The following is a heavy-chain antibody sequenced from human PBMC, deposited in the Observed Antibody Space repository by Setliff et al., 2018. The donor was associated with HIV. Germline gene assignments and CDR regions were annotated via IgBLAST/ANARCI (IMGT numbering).Heavy chain of an antibody. D-gene: IGHD6-6*01. CDR3: ARLQYSSSPAGMDV. Sequence: LRLSCAASGFTFSSYEMNWVRQAPGKGLEWVSYISSSGSTIYYADSVKGRFTISRDNAKNSLYLQMNSLRAEDTAVYYCARLQYSSSPAGMDVWGQGTTVTVSS. J-gene: IGHJ6*02. V-gene: IGHV3-48*03. CDR1: GFTFSSYE. CDR2: ISSSGSTI.